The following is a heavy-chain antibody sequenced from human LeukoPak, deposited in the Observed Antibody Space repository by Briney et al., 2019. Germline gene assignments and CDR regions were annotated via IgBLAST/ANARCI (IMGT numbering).Heavy chain of an antibody. CDR1: GGSISSSSYY. CDR2: IYYSGST. D-gene: IGHD6-13*01. J-gene: IGHJ4*02. Sequence: PSETLSLTCTVSGGSISSSSYYWGWIRQPPGKGLEWIGSIYYSGSTYYNPSLKSRVTISVDTSKNQFSLKLSSVTAADTAVYYCVQGYSSSCYYFDYWGQGTLVTVSS. V-gene: IGHV4-39*01. CDR3: VQGYSSSCYYFDY.